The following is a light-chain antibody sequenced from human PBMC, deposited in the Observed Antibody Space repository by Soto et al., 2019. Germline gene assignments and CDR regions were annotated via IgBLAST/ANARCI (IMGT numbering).Light chain of an antibody. V-gene: IGKV3-11*01. J-gene: IGKJ1*01. CDR1: QSVNIY. CDR3: HQRQSWPRT. Sequence: EIVMTQSPATLSVSPGERATLSCRASQSVNIYLAWYQQKPGQAPRLLIFGASYRATGIPDRFSGSGSETDFTLTISDVEPEDFAVYYCHQRQSWPRTVGQGTKVDIK. CDR2: GAS.